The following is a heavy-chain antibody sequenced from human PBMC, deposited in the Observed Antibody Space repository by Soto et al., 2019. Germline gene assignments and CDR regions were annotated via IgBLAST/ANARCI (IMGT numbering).Heavy chain of an antibody. V-gene: IGHV3-30-3*01. J-gene: IGHJ4*02. Sequence: PGGSLRLSCAASGFTFSSYAMHWVRQALGKGLEWVAVISYDGSNKYYADSVKGRFTISRDNSKNTLYLQMNSLRAEDTAVYYCAREPEYRNVDTVMVFGYWGQGTLVTVSS. CDR3: AREPEYRNVDTVMVFGY. D-gene: IGHD5-18*01. CDR1: GFTFSSYA. CDR2: ISYDGSNK.